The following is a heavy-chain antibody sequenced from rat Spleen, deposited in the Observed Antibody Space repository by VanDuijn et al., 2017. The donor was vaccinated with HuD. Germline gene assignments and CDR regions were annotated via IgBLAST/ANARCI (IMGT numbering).Heavy chain of an antibody. CDR2: MWNDGDT. J-gene: IGHJ4*01. CDR3: TGDRHSPGIMDP. V-gene: IGHV2-32*01. D-gene: IGHD1-4*01. Sequence: QVQLRESGPGLVQPSQTLSLTCTVPGFSIVNYHVHWVRQPPGKGLEWMGTMWNDGDTSYNSALKPRLSISRDTSKSRVFLKMNSLQTEDTAIYFCTGDRHSPGIMDPWGQGASVTVSS. CDR1: GFSIVNYH.